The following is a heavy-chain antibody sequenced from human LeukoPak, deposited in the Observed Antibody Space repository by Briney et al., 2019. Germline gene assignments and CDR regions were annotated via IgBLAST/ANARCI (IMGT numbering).Heavy chain of an antibody. Sequence: KPSETLSLTCAVYGGSFSGYSRSGIRQPPGKGLEWIGEINHSGSTNYNPSLKSRVTISVDTSKNQLSLKLSSVTAADTAVYYCASRPMVRGVILAWGQGRMVTVSS. D-gene: IGHD3-10*01. CDR1: GGSFSGYS. J-gene: IGHJ3*01. V-gene: IGHV4-34*01. CDR3: ASRPMVRGVILA. CDR2: INHSGST.